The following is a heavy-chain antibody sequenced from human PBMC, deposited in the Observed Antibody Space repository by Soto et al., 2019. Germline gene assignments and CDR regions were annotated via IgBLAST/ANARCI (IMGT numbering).Heavy chain of an antibody. CDR2: ISYDGSNK. D-gene: IGHD5-12*01. V-gene: IGHV3-30*03. CDR1: GFTFSSYG. J-gene: IGHJ6*02. CDR3: ARPRGGYPYYHYGMDV. Sequence: GGSLRLSCAASGFTFSSYGMHWVRQAPGKGLEWVAFISYDGSNKYYADSVKGRFTISRDISKNTLYLQMISLRGEDTAVYYCARPRGGYPYYHYGMDVWGQGTTAPVSS.